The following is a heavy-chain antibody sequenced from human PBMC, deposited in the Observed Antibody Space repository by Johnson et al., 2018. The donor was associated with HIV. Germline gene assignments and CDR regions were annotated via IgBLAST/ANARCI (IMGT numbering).Heavy chain of an antibody. CDR1: GLLVSSYY. V-gene: IGHV3-66*01. CDR3: ARACRDGYTCDAFDI. Sequence: VQLVESGGGLVQPGGSLRLSCAASGLLVSSYYMTWVRQAPGKGLEWVPVIFSGGSTYYAGSVHGRFTISRDNSKNTLYLQMNSLRAEDTAVYYCARACRDGYTCDAFDIWGQGTMVTVSS. CDR2: IFSGGST. D-gene: IGHD5-24*01. J-gene: IGHJ3*02.